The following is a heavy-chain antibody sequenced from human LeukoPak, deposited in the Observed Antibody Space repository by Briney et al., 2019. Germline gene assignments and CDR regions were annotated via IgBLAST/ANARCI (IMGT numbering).Heavy chain of an antibody. D-gene: IGHD3-10*01. CDR3: ARDQAHYYYGSGTSLHRPYYYYYYGMDV. CDR2: MNPNSGNT. J-gene: IGHJ6*02. CDR1: GYTFTSYD. Sequence: GPVKVSCKASGYTFTSYDINWVRQATGQGLEWMGWMNPNSGNTGYAQKFQGRVTMTRNTSISTAYMELSSLRSEDTAVYYCARDQAHYYYGSGTSLHRPYYYYYYGMDVWGQGTTVTVSS. V-gene: IGHV1-8*01.